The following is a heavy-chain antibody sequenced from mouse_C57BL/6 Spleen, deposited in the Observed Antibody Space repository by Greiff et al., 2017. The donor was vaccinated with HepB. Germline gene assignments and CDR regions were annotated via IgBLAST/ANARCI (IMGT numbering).Heavy chain of an antibody. CDR3: ARHLVAHYAMDY. CDR2: INPNNGGT. Sequence: EVQLQQSGPELVKPGASVKISCKASGYTFTDYYMNWVKQSHGKSLEWIGDINPNNGGTSYNQKFKGKATLTVDKSSSTAYMELRSLTSEDSAVYYCARHLVAHYAMDYWGQGTSVTVSS. CDR1: GYTFTDYY. D-gene: IGHD1-1*01. J-gene: IGHJ4*01. V-gene: IGHV1-26*01.